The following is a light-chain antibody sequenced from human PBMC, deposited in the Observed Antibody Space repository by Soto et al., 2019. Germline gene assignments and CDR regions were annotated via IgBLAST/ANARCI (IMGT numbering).Light chain of an antibody. V-gene: IGLV2-14*01. J-gene: IGLJ2*01. Sequence: LTQPASESGSPGQSITISCTGTSSDVGGYNYVSWYQQHPGKAPKLMIDEVSNRPSGVSNRFSGSKSGNTASLTISGLQAEDEADYYCSSYTSSSTVVFGGGTKVTVL. CDR2: EVS. CDR1: SSDVGGYNY. CDR3: SSYTSSSTVV.